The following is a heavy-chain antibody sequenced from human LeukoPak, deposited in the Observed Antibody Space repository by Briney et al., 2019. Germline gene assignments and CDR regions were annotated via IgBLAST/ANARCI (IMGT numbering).Heavy chain of an antibody. D-gene: IGHD3-16*01. J-gene: IGHJ4*02. Sequence: GGSLRLPCAASGFTFSDYYMSWIRQAPGKGLEWVSYISNSGSTIYYADSVKGRFTISRDNAKNSLYLQMNSLRAEDTAVYYCARVGDPYFFDYWGQGTLVTVSS. CDR1: GFTFSDYY. V-gene: IGHV3-11*01. CDR2: ISNSGSTI. CDR3: ARVGDPYFFDY.